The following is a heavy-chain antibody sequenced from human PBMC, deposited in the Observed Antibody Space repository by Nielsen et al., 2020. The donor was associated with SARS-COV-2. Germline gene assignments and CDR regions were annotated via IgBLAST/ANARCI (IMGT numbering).Heavy chain of an antibody. CDR1: GFTFSSYG. V-gene: IGHV3-30*18. Sequence: SCAASGFTFSSYGMHWVRQAPGKGLEWVAVISYDGSNKYYADSVKGRFTISRDNSKNTLYLQMNSLRAEDTAVYYCAKVGHYYDSSGYREYFQHWGQGTLVTVSS. CDR2: ISYDGSNK. J-gene: IGHJ1*01. CDR3: AKVGHYYDSSGYREYFQH. D-gene: IGHD3-22*01.